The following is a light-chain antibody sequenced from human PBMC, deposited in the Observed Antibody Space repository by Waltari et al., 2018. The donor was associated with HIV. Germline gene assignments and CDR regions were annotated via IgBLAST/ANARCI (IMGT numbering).Light chain of an antibody. V-gene: IGLV1-40*01. J-gene: IGLJ3*02. CDR1: NSNIGAGYD. CDR3: QSYDTGLSGSRV. Sequence: QSALTQPPSVSGAPGQTLTISCTGTNSNIGAGYDVPWYQQLPGTAPKLLISGNTYRPSGVPDRFSGSKSGTSASLTITGLLPEDEADYYCQSYDTGLSGSRVFGGGTKVTVL. CDR2: GNT.